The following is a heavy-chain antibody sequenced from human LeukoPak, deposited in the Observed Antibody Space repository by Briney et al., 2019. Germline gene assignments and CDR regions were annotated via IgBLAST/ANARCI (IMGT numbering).Heavy chain of an antibody. Sequence: GGSLRLSCAASGFTFSTYAMTWVRQAPGKGLGWVSATTGSGGTTNYADSVKGRFTISRDNSNNTLFLQMNSLRADDTAIYYCAKCRGSGTYFKNPLAFWGQGTLVTVSS. D-gene: IGHD3-10*01. CDR1: GFTFSTYA. J-gene: IGHJ4*02. CDR2: TTGSGGTT. V-gene: IGHV3-23*01. CDR3: AKCRGSGTYFKNPLAF.